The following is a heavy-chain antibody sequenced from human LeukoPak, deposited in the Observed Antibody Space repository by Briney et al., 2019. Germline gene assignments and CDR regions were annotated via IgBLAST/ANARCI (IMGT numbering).Heavy chain of an antibody. V-gene: IGHV1-18*01. D-gene: IGHD2-21*02. Sequence: GASVKVSCKASGYTFIRYGISWGRQAPGQGLECMGWISGYNGNTNYAQNLQGRVTMTTDTSTSTAYMELRSLRSDDTAVYYCARGLGVVTAQSEQPKPRYFDLWGRGTQVTVSS. CDR3: ARGLGVVTAQSEQPKPRYFDL. CDR2: ISGYNGNT. J-gene: IGHJ2*01. CDR1: GYTFIRYG.